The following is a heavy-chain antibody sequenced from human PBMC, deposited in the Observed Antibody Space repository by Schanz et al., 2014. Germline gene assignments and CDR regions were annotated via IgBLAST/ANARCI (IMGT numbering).Heavy chain of an antibody. CDR1: GFTFNSYA. CDR2: IYSGIGA. J-gene: IGHJ4*02. CDR3: ARDRGYCSGGSCLTFDY. Sequence: DVQLLESGGGLVQPGGSLRLSCAASGFTFNSYAMTWVRQAPGKGLEWVSVIYSGIGAYYADSVKGRFTISRDNSKNTLYLQMNTLRAEDTAVYYCARDRGYCSGGSCLTFDYWGQGTLVTVSS. V-gene: IGHV3-66*02. D-gene: IGHD2-15*01.